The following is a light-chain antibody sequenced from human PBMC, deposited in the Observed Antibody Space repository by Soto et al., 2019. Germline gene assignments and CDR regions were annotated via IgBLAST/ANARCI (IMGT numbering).Light chain of an antibody. J-gene: IGKJ1*01. CDR3: QQYYNTPVT. CDR2: WAS. CDR1: PSVLFSLDNKNY. V-gene: IGKV4-1*01. Sequence: DFVMTQSPDSLAVSLGERATINCKSSPSVLFSLDNKNYLAWYQQKPGQAPKLLISWASARESGVPDRFSGGGSGTDFTLTISSLQAEDVVVYYCQQYYNTPVTFGQGTKVDIK.